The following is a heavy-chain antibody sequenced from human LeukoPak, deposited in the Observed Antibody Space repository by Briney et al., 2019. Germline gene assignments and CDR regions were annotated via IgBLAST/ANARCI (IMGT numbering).Heavy chain of an antibody. J-gene: IGHJ3*02. CDR1: GYTFTGYY. Sequence: ASVKVSCKASGYTFTGYYMHWVRQAPGQGLEWMGWINPNSGGTNYAQKFQGWVTMTRDTSISTAYMELSRLRSDDTAVYYCASFVGYCSSTSCLSRVDAFDIWGQGTMVTVSS. CDR3: ASFVGYCSSTSCLSRVDAFDI. D-gene: IGHD2-2*01. CDR2: INPNSGGT. V-gene: IGHV1-2*04.